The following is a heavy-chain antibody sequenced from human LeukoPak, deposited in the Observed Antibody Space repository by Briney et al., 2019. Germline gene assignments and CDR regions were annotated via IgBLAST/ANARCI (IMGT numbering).Heavy chain of an antibody. V-gene: IGHV1-2*02. CDR3: ARGEWSLGYCSSSSCLDWFDP. Sequence: GASVKVSCKASGYTFTDYDMHWVRQAPGQGLDWMGWINPNSGGTNYAQKFQGRVTMTRDTSISTAYMELSRLRSDDTAVYYCARGEWSLGYCSSSSCLDWFDPWGQGTLVTVSS. CDR2: INPNSGGT. J-gene: IGHJ5*02. D-gene: IGHD2-2*01. CDR1: GYTFTDYD.